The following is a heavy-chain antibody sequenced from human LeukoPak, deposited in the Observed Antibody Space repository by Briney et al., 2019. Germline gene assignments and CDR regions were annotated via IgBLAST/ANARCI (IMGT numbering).Heavy chain of an antibody. CDR3: ARDSYYDYGMDV. D-gene: IGHD3-22*01. CDR2: IYYSGST. Sequence: SETLSLTCTVSGGSINTYYWSWIRQPPGKGLEWIGSIYYSGSTYYNPSLKSRVTISVDTSKNQFSLKLSSVTAADTAVYYCARDSYYDYGMDVWGKGTTVTVSS. J-gene: IGHJ6*04. V-gene: IGHV4-59*12. CDR1: GGSINTYY.